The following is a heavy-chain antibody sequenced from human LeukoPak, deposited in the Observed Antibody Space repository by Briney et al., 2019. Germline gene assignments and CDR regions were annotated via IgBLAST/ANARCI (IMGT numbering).Heavy chain of an antibody. CDR3: ARGDYDSSGLVSYFDY. V-gene: IGHV1-2*06. D-gene: IGHD3-22*01. J-gene: IGHJ4*02. CDR1: GYTFTGYY. CDR2: INPNSGGT. Sequence: ASVKVSCKASGYTFTGYYMHWVRQAPGQGLEWMGRINPNSGGTNYAQKFQGRVTMTRDTSISTAYMELSRLRSDDTAVYYCARGDYDSSGLVSYFDYWGQGTLVTGSS.